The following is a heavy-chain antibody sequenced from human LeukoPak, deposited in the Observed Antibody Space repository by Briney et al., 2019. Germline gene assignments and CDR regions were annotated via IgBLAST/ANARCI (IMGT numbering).Heavy chain of an antibody. CDR1: GFTFSSYA. J-gene: IGHJ6*02. Sequence: GGSLRLSCAASGFTFSSYAMHWVRQAPGKGLEWVAVISYDGSNKYYADSVKGRFTISRDNSKNTLYLQMNSLRAEDTAVYYCARNRANYDFWSGPKYYYYGMDVWAKGPRSPSP. CDR3: ARNRANYDFWSGPKYYYYGMDV. D-gene: IGHD3-3*01. CDR2: ISYDGSNK. V-gene: IGHV3-30-3*01.